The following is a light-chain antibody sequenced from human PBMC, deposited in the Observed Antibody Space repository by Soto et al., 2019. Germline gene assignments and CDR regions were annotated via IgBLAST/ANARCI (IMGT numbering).Light chain of an antibody. CDR1: QGLRND. Sequence: DIQMPQSPSSLSSSVGVRVTITCRASQGLRNDLGWYQQKPGTAPKPLIYAASSLQSRVPSRFSGSGSGTEFTLTISSLQPADCAIYYCVQHNSYPWTFGEGIKVDIK. J-gene: IGKJ1*01. CDR2: AAS. V-gene: IGKV1-17*01. CDR3: VQHNSYPWT.